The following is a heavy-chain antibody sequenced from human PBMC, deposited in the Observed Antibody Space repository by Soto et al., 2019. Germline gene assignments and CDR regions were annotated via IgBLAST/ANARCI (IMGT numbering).Heavy chain of an antibody. CDR3: ARKVVVAATLKVWFDP. CDR1: GYTFTSYG. J-gene: IGHJ5*02. CDR2: ISAYNGNT. D-gene: IGHD2-15*01. V-gene: IGHV1-18*01. Sequence: ASVKVSCKASGYTFTSYGISWVRQAPGQGLEWMGWISAYNGNTNYAQKLQGRVTMTTDTSTSTAYMELRSLRSDDTAVYYCARKVVVAATLKVWFDPWGQGTLVTVSS.